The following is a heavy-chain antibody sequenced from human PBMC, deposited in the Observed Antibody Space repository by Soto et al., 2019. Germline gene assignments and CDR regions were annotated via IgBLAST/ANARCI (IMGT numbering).Heavy chain of an antibody. V-gene: IGHV3-30*18. J-gene: IGHJ4*02. CDR1: GFTFSSYG. D-gene: IGHD3-22*01. CDR3: AKDEGYYDRRGYFNALDD. Sequence: GGSLRLSCAASGFTFSSYGMHWVRQAPGKGLEWVAVISYDGSNKYYADSVKGRFTISRDNSKNTLYLQMNSLRAEETAVYYRAKDEGYYDRRGYFNALDDCGQGPPVPVYS. CDR2: ISYDGSNK.